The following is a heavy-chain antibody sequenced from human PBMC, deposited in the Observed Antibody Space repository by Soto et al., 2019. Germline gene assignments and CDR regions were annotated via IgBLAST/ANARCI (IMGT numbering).Heavy chain of an antibody. V-gene: IGHV3-74*01. CDR3: ARGGVYIYGHQYD. CDR1: GFSFSGYW. Sequence: EVQLVESGGGLVQPGGSLRLSCATSGFSFSGYWIHWVRQAPGKGLVWVSHINGDGSSTNYADSVKGRFTISRDYAKNTMYVQMNSLRVEDTGVYYCARGGVYIYGHQYDWGQGTLVTVSS. D-gene: IGHD5-18*01. J-gene: IGHJ4*02. CDR2: INGDGSST.